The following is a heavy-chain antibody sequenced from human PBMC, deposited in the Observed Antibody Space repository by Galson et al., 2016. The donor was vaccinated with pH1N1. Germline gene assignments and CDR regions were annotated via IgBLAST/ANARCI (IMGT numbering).Heavy chain of an antibody. Sequence: SVKVSCKASGYTFSSYGISWVRQAPGKGLEWMGWISGYNGNTKYEQKIQGRVSMTIDTSTSTVYMELRSLRSGDTALYYCARMSGSSRYLDYWGQGTLVTVSS. CDR1: GYTFSSYG. J-gene: IGHJ4*02. D-gene: IGHD1-26*01. CDR3: ARMSGSSRYLDY. CDR2: ISGYNGNT. V-gene: IGHV1-18*01.